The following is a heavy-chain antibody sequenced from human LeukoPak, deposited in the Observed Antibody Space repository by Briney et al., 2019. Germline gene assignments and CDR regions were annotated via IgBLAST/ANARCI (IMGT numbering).Heavy chain of an antibody. CDR3: ARVADDYGDYGGGNDAFDI. Sequence: SETLSLTCTVSGDSIKSSSYYWAWVRQPPGKGLEWIASIYYSGTTYYNPSLKSRVTISVETSKNQFSLKLSSVTAADTAVYYCARVADDYGDYGGGNDAFDIWDQGTMVTVSS. CDR2: IYYSGTT. V-gene: IGHV4-39*07. CDR1: GDSIKSSSYY. D-gene: IGHD4-17*01. J-gene: IGHJ3*02.